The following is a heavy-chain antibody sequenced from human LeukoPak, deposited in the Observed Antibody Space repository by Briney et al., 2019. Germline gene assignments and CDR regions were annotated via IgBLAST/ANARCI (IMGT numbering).Heavy chain of an antibody. Sequence: ASVKVSCKASGYTFISYYVHWVRQVPGQGLEWMGIINPKTGSTTYPQKFQGRVTMTRDTSTSTVYMVLSSLESEDTALYYCARHSLPGTTPFDYWGQGTLVTVS. CDR1: GYTFISYY. V-gene: IGHV1-46*01. CDR3: ARHSLPGTTPFDY. J-gene: IGHJ4*02. D-gene: IGHD1-1*01. CDR2: INPKTGST.